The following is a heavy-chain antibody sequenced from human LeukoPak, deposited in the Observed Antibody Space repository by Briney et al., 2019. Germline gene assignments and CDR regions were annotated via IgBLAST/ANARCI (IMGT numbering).Heavy chain of an antibody. V-gene: IGHV3-23*01. D-gene: IGHD4-17*01. J-gene: IGHJ3*02. Sequence: PGGSLRLSCAASGFTVGDFAMTWVRQSPGKGLEWVSTVRGSGLNSYYADSVKGRFTISRDNSKNTLYLQMNSLRADDTALYYCAKDPHDDYVDVFDSWGPGTMVTVSS. CDR1: GFTVGDFA. CDR3: AKDPHDDYVDVFDS. CDR2: VRGSGLNS.